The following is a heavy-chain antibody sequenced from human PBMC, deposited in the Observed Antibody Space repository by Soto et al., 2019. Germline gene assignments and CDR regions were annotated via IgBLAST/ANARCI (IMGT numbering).Heavy chain of an antibody. CDR3: ARGRNYYGFWSGYTPVDH. D-gene: IGHD3-3*01. J-gene: IGHJ4*02. Sequence: PSETLSLTCAVYGGSFSGYYWSWIRQPPGKGLEWIGEINDSGITNYNPSLKSRVTISVDTSKNQFSLKLSSVTAADTAVYYCARGRNYYGFWSGYTPVDHWGQGTLVTVSS. V-gene: IGHV4-34*01. CDR2: INDSGIT. CDR1: GGSFSGYY.